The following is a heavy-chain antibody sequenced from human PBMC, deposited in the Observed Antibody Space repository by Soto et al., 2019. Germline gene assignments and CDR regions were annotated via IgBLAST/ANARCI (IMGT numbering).Heavy chain of an antibody. CDR3: ARDADFWSGVDI. Sequence: EVQLVESGGGLVQPGGSLRLSCAASGFTFSSYSMNWVRPAPGKGLEWVSYISSSSSTIYYADSVKGRFTISRDNAKNSLYLQKNSLRAEDTAGYYCARDADFWSGVDIWGQGTRVTVSS. V-gene: IGHV3-48*01. D-gene: IGHD3-3*01. CDR2: ISSSSSTI. J-gene: IGHJ3*02. CDR1: GFTFSSYS.